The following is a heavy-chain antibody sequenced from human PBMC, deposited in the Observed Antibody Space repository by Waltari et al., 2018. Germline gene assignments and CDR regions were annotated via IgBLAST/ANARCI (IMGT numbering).Heavy chain of an antibody. CDR1: GYSISSGSY. CDR2: IYHSGST. Sequence: QVQLQESGPGLVKPSETLSLTCVVSGYSISSGSYWGWIRQPPGKGLEWIGSIYHSGSTYYNPSLKSRVTISVDTSKNQFSLKLSSVTAADTAVYYCAACGGDCYYPLRYFDLWGRGTLVTVSS. D-gene: IGHD2-21*01. V-gene: IGHV4-38-2*01. CDR3: AACGGDCYYPLRYFDL. J-gene: IGHJ2*01.